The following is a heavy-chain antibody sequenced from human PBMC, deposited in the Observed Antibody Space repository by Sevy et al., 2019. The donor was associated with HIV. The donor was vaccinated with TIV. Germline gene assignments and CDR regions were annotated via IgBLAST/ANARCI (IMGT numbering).Heavy chain of an antibody. V-gene: IGHV1-8*01. Sequence: ASVKVSCKASGYTFTSYDINWVRQATGQGLEWMGWMNPNSGNTGYAQKFQGRVTMTRNTSISTAYMELSSLRSEETAVYYCARAYSSSWYGVYYYYGMDVWGQGTTVTVSS. CDR3: ARAYSSSWYGVYYYYGMDV. CDR1: GYTFTSYD. CDR2: MNPNSGNT. J-gene: IGHJ6*02. D-gene: IGHD6-13*01.